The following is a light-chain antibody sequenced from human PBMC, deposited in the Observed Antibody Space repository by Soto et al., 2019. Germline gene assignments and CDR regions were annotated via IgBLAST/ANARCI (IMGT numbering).Light chain of an antibody. CDR2: VAS. J-gene: IGKJ2*01. CDR3: QQANSFPHT. V-gene: IGKV1-12*01. CDR1: QGINDW. Sequence: DLQMTQSPSSVSASVGDTVTITCRASQGINDWLAWYQQKPGKAPKLLISVASSLQSGVPSRFSGSGSGTDFTLTITSLQPEDFATYYCQQANSFPHTFGQGTKLEIK.